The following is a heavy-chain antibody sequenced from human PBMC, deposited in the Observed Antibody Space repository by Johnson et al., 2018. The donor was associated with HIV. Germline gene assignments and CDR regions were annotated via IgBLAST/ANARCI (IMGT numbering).Heavy chain of an antibody. J-gene: IGHJ3*01. Sequence: MQLVESGGGVVRPGGSLRLSCATSGFTFSSYAMSWVRQAPGKGLEWVSAISGSGGSTYYADSVKGRFTISRDNSKNTLYLQMNSLRAEDTAVYYCARGGLLWFGHPADWGQGTMVTVSS. CDR1: GFTFSSYA. V-gene: IGHV3-23*04. D-gene: IGHD3-10*01. CDR2: ISGSGGST. CDR3: ARGGLLWFGHPAD.